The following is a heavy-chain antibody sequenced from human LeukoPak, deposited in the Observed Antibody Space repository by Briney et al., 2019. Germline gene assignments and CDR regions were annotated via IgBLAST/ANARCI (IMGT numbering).Heavy chain of an antibody. J-gene: IGHJ3*02. CDR3: AKSRLRYFDFDAFDI. CDR1: GFTFSSYG. CDR2: ISCDGSNK. V-gene: IGHV3-30*18. Sequence: PGGSLRLSCAASGFTFSSYGMHWVRQAPGKGLEWVAVISCDGSNKYYADSVKGRFTISRDNSKNTLYLQMNSLRAEDTAVYYCAKSRLRYFDFDAFDIWGQGTMVTVSS. D-gene: IGHD3-9*01.